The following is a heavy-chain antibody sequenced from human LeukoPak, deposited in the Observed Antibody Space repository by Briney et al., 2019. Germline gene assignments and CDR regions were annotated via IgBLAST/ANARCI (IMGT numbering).Heavy chain of an antibody. CDR2: MSPDSGYT. D-gene: IGHD5-12*01. J-gene: IGHJ4*02. CDR3: EIYTGYDSF. CDR1: GYTFTSYA. Sequence: ASVKVSCKASGYTFTSYAVNWVRQATGQGLEWMGWMSPDSGYTGYAQTFQGRVTLTRNTSVSTAFMELSSLRSEDTAVYYCEIYTGYDSFWGQGTLVTVSS. V-gene: IGHV1-8*01.